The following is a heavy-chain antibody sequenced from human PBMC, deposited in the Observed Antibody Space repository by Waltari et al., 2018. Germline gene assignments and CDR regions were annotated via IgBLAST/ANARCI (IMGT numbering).Heavy chain of an antibody. D-gene: IGHD6-13*01. V-gene: IGHV3-23*01. CDR3: AKSYSSSWYTFDY. CDR2: ISGSGGST. Sequence: GPGKGVGGVGAISGSGGSTCYADSVEGRVTISKDNAKNTLYLQMNRLRAEDTAVYYCAKSYSSSWYTFDYWGQGTLVTVSS. J-gene: IGHJ4*02.